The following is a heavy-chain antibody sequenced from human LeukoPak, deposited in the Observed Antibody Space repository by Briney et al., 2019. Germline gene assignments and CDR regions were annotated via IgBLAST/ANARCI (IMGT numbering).Heavy chain of an antibody. V-gene: IGHV4-61*08. CDR2: IYYSGST. Sequence: SETLSLTCTVSGGSISSGGYYWSWIRQHPGKGLEWIGYIYYSGSTNYNPSLKSRVTISVDTSKNQFSLKLSSVTAADTAVYYCARDKEDSYFDIWGQGTMVTVSS. CDR1: GGSISSGGYY. CDR3: ARDKEDSYFDI. D-gene: IGHD3/OR15-3a*01. J-gene: IGHJ3*02.